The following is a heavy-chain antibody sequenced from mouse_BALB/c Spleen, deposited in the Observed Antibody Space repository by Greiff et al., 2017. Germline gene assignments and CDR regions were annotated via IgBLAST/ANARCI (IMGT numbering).Heavy chain of an antibody. Sequence: VQLKESGPGLVAPSQSLSITCTVSGFSLTSYGVHWVRQPPGKGLEWLGVIWAGGSTNYNSALMSRLSISKDNSKSQVFLKMNSLQTDDTAMYYCAGDFLYYYAMDYWGQGTSVTVSS. D-gene: IGHD2-3*01. J-gene: IGHJ4*01. V-gene: IGHV2-9*02. CDR3: AGDFLYYYAMDY. CDR1: GFSLTSYG. CDR2: IWAGGST.